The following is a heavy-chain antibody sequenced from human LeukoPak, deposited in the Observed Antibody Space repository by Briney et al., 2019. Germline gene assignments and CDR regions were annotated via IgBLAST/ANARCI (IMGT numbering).Heavy chain of an antibody. CDR1: GYTFTNYN. CDR2: IRPYNGDT. Sequence: GASVKVSCKPSGYTFTNYNLAWVRQAPGEGLEWMGWIRPYNGDTNYAPKFQGRVTLTTDTSTSTGYMELRNLRSDDTAVYYCAREAADHLDYWGQGTLVTVSS. J-gene: IGHJ4*02. CDR3: AREAADHLDY. V-gene: IGHV1-18*01.